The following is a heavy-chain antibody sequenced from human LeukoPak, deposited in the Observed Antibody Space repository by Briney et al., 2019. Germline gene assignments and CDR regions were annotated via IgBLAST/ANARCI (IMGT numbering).Heavy chain of an antibody. CDR1: GYTLTELS. Sequence: GASVKVSCKVSGYTLTELSMHWVRQAPGKGLEWMGGFDPEDGETIYAQKFQGRVTMTEDTSTDTACMELSSLRSEDTAVYYCATDLWFGERAFDIWGQGTMVTVSS. V-gene: IGHV1-24*01. J-gene: IGHJ3*02. D-gene: IGHD3-10*01. CDR3: ATDLWFGERAFDI. CDR2: FDPEDGET.